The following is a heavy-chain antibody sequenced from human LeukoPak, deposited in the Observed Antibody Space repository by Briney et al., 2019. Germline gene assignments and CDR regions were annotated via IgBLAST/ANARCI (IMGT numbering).Heavy chain of an antibody. CDR1: GFTFDDYA. Sequence: GGSLRLSCAASGFTFDDYAMHWVRQAPGKGLEWVSGISWNSGSIGYADSVKGRFTISRDNAKNSLYLQMNSLRAEDTALYYCAKDVGWEKDSSGGSDYWGQRTLVTVSS. CDR3: AKDVGWEKDSSGGSDY. V-gene: IGHV3-9*01. D-gene: IGHD6-19*01. J-gene: IGHJ4*02. CDR2: ISWNSGSI.